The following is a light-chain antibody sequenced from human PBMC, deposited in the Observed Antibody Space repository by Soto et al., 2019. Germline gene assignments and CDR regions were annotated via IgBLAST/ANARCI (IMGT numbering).Light chain of an antibody. CDR2: EVS. V-gene: IGLV2-8*01. CDR3: SSYAGSNNHVV. Sequence: QSALTQPPSASGCPGQSVTISCTGTSSDVGGYNYVSWYQQHPGKAPKLMIYEVSKRPSGVPDRFSGSKSGNTASLTVSGLQAEDEADYYCSSYAGSNNHVVFGGGTKVTVL. CDR1: SSDVGGYNY. J-gene: IGLJ2*01.